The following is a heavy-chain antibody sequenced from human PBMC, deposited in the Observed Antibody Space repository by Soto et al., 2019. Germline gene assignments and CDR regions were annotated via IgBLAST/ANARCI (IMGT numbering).Heavy chain of an antibody. CDR3: ASRWVYSSSSFYYYGMDV. V-gene: IGHV1-69*06. Sequence: SVKVSCKASGGTFSSYAISWVRQAPGQGLEWMGGIIPIFGTANYAQKFQGRVTITADKSTSTAYMELSSLRSEDTAVYYCASRWVYSSSSFYYYGMDVWGQGTTVTVS. D-gene: IGHD6-6*01. CDR1: GGTFSSYA. J-gene: IGHJ6*02. CDR2: IIPIFGTA.